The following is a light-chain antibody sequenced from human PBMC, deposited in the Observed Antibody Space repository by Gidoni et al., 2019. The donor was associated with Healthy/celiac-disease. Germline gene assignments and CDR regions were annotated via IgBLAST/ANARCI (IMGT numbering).Light chain of an antibody. Sequence: IVLQMSPATLSLAPGERATLAYRASQRVSSYLPWYQQKPGQAPRLLIYAASNRATGIPARFSGSGSWTDFTLIISSLEPEDFAVYYCQQRSNWPQLTFGGGTKVEIK. CDR3: QQRSNWPQLT. CDR1: QRVSSY. J-gene: IGKJ4*01. V-gene: IGKV3-11*01. CDR2: AAS.